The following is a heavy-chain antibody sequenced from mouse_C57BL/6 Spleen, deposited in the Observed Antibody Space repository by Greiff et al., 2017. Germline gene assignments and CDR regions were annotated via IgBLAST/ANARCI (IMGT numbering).Heavy chain of an antibody. Sequence: EVQLVESGGDLVKPGGSLKLSCAASGFTFSSYGMSWVRQTPDKRLEWVATISSGGSYTYYPDSVKGRFTISRDNAKNTLYLQMSSLKSEDTAMYYCARPPGYGNYDYFDYWGQGTTLTVSS. D-gene: IGHD2-1*01. CDR2: ISSGGSYT. CDR3: ARPPGYGNYDYFDY. J-gene: IGHJ2*01. V-gene: IGHV5-6*01. CDR1: GFTFSSYG.